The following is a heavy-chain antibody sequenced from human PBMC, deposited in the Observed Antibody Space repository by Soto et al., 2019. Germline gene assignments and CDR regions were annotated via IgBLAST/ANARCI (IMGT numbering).Heavy chain of an antibody. D-gene: IGHD6-13*01. J-gene: IGHJ5*02. CDR3: ARHQSHSSSYVDP. CDR1: GGSISSGGYY. Sequence: SETLSLTCTVSGGSISSGGYYWSWIRQPPGKGLEWIGSIYYSGSTYYNPSLKSRVTISVDTSKNQFSLKLSSVTAADTAVYYCARHQSHSSSYVDPWGQGTLVTVPQ. CDR2: IYYSGST. V-gene: IGHV4-39*01.